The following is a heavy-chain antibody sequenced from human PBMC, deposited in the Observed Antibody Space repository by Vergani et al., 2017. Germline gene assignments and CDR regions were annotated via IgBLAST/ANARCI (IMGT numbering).Heavy chain of an antibody. V-gene: IGHV1-2*02. D-gene: IGHD1-14*01. CDR3: ARVGTISNRDYFDY. Sequence: QVQLVQSGAEVKKPGASVKVSCKASGYTFTDYFMHWVRQAPGQGLEWMGWINPNSGCTNYAQKFQGRVTMTRDTSISTAYMELSNLRSDDTAVYYCARVGTISNRDYFDYWGQGTLVTVSS. CDR1: GYTFTDYF. J-gene: IGHJ4*02. CDR2: INPNSGCT.